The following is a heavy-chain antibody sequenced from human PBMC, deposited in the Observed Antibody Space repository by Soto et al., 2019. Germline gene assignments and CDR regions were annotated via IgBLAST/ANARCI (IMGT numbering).Heavy chain of an antibody. CDR1: GFIVSSTY. V-gene: IGHV3-66*01. J-gene: IGHJ3*02. CDR2: ISNGGDT. D-gene: IGHD2-15*01. CDR3: AREPRYCRGGSCSITGDAYDI. Sequence: EVQLVESGGGLVQPGGSLRLSCAASGFIVSSTYMSWVRQAPGKGLEWVSVISNGGDTHYADSVKGRFSLSRDTSNNTLHLQMSSLSAEDTAVYYCAREPRYCRGGSCSITGDAYDIWGQGTMVTVSS.